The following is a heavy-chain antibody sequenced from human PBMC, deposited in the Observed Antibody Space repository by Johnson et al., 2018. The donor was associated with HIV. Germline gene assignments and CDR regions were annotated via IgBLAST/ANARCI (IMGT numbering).Heavy chain of an antibody. CDR3: AREAYCSGGSCYDAFDI. CDR1: GFTFSSYA. V-gene: IGHV3-13*01. D-gene: IGHD2-15*01. Sequence: VQLVESGGGLVQPGGSLRLSCAASGFTFSSYAMHWVRQATGKGLEWVSAIGTAGDTYYPGSVKGRFTISRENAKNSLYLQMNSLRAEDTAVYYCAREAYCSGGSCYDAFDIWGQGTMVTVSS. CDR2: IGTAGDT. J-gene: IGHJ3*02.